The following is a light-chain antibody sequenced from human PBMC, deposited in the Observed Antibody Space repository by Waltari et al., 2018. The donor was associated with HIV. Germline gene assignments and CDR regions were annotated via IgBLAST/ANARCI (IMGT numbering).Light chain of an antibody. CDR3: QSYDSSLSGVL. V-gene: IGLV1-40*01. CDR2: DIN. CDR1: SSNIGAGYE. J-gene: IGLJ2*01. Sequence: QSVLTQPPSVSGAPGQRVTISCIGSSSNIGAGYEVHWYQQLPGTGPKLLIYDINNRPSGVPDRFSGSKSGTSASLAITGLQAEDEADYYCQSYDSSLSGVLFGGGTKLTVL.